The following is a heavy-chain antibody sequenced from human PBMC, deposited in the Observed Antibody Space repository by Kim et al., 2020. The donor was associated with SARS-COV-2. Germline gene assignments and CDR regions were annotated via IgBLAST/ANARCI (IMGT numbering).Heavy chain of an antibody. D-gene: IGHD3-9*01. CDR3: ASLRVLRYFDPHGMDV. Sequence: SETLSLTCTVSGGSISSGSYYWSWIRQPAGKGLEWSGRIYTSGSTNYNPSLKSRVTISVDTSKNQFSLKLSSVTAADTAVYYCASLRVLRYFDPHGMDVWGQGTTVTVSS. CDR2: IYTSGST. CDR1: GGSISSGSYY. J-gene: IGHJ6*02. V-gene: IGHV4-61*02.